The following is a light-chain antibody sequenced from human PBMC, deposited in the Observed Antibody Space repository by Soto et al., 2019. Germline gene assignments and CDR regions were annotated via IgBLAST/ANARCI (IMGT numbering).Light chain of an antibody. J-gene: IGKJ1*01. Sequence: DIQMTQSPSTLSASVGDRVTITCRASQDISSCLAWYQQKPGKAPNLLIYGASTLDTGIPARFSGSGSGTDFTLTISSLQPEDFATYYCQQTYGTFWTFGQGTKVDIK. CDR1: QDISSC. CDR2: GAS. V-gene: IGKV1-12*01. CDR3: QQTYGTFWT.